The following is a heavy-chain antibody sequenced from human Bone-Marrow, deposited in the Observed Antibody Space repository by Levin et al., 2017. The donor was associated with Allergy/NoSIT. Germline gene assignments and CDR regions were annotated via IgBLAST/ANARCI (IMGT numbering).Heavy chain of an antibody. V-gene: IGHV3-15*01. J-gene: IGHJ6*02. CDR2: IKSKTDGGTT. Sequence: PGGSLRLSCAASGFTFSNAWMSWVRQAPGKGLEWVGRIKSKTDGGTTDYAAPVKGRFTISRDDSKNTLYLQMNSLKTEDTAVYYCTTWFGELSPLPHYYYYGMDGWGQGTTVTVSS. CDR3: TTWFGELSPLPHYYYYGMDG. CDR1: GFTFSNAW. D-gene: IGHD3-10*01.